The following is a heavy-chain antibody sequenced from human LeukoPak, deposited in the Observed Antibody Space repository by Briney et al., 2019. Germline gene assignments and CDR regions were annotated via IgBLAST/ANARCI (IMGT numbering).Heavy chain of an antibody. Sequence: GGSLRLSCAASGFTFSSYGMHWVRQAPGKGLEWAAVISYDGSNKYYADSVKGRFTISRDNSKNTLYLQMNSLRAEDTAVYYCAKGDSSSWYTYYYYGMDVWGKGTTVTVSS. CDR3: AKGDSSSWYTYYYYGMDV. CDR2: ISYDGSNK. D-gene: IGHD6-13*01. V-gene: IGHV3-30*18. CDR1: GFTFSSYG. J-gene: IGHJ6*04.